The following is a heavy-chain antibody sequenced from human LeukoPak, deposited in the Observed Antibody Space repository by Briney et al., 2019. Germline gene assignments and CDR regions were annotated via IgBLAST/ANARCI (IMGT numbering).Heavy chain of an antibody. J-gene: IGHJ3*02. Sequence: KPSETLSLTCTVSGGSISSSSYYWSWIRQPPGKGLEWIGYIYHSGSTYYNPSLKSRVTISVDRSKNQFSLKLSSVTAADTAVYYCARVPKIVVVPAAIKGDAFDIWGQGTMVTVSS. CDR1: GGSISSSSYY. V-gene: IGHV4-30-2*01. CDR3: ARVPKIVVVPAAIKGDAFDI. D-gene: IGHD2-2*02. CDR2: IYHSGST.